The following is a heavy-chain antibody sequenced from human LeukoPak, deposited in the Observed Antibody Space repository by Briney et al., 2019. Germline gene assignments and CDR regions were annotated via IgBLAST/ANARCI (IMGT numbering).Heavy chain of an antibody. CDR2: IYYSGST. CDR3: ARGAERYSGYDYRVPFDY. D-gene: IGHD5-12*01. Sequence: SETLSLTCTVSGGSISSSSYYWGWIRQPPGKGLEWIGSIYYSGSTYYNPSLKSRVTISVDTSKNQFSLKLSSVTAADTAVYYCARGAERYSGYDYRVPFDYWGQGTLVTVSS. CDR1: GGSISSSSYY. J-gene: IGHJ4*02. V-gene: IGHV4-39*07.